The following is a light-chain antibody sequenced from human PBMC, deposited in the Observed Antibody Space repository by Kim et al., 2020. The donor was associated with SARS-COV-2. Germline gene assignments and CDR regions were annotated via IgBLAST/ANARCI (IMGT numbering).Light chain of an antibody. CDR2: QDS. CDR3: QAWDSSTEV. Sequence: GSPGQTASITCSGDKMGDKYACWHQQKPGQSPVLVIYQDSKRPSGIPERFSGSDSGNTATLTISGTQAMDEADYYCQAWDSSTEVFGTGTKVTVL. CDR1: KMGDKY. J-gene: IGLJ1*01. V-gene: IGLV3-1*01.